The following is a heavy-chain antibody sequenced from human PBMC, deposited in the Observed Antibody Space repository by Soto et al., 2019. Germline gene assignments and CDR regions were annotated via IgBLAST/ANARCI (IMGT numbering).Heavy chain of an antibody. CDR3: ASVASRWYPYFVDS. J-gene: IGHJ4*02. CDR1: EGTFNSYA. Sequence: QAQVVQSGAEVRKPGSSVKLSCKASEGTFNSYAIAWVRQAPGQGLEWMGGIIPYYNTLNYAQKFQDRVTITADDSTNTVYIELSSLRSDDTAVYFCASVASRWYPYFVDSWAQGTLVTVSS. CDR2: IIPYYNTL. V-gene: IGHV1-69*01. D-gene: IGHD6-13*01.